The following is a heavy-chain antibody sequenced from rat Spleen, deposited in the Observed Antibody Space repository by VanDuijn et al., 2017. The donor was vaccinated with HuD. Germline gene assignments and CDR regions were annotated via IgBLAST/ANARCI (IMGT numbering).Heavy chain of an antibody. D-gene: IGHD1-1*01. CDR2: INSAGST. CDR3: ARWDYYSPRWYFDF. Sequence: EVQLQESGPGLVKPSQSLSLTCSVTGHSITSAYRWNWIRKFPGNRLEWMGYINSAGSTIYNPSLESRISITRDTSKYQFFVQVNYVTTEDTATYFCARWDYYSPRWYFDFWGPGTMVTVSS. V-gene: IGHV3-3*01. J-gene: IGHJ1*01. CDR1: GHSITSAYR.